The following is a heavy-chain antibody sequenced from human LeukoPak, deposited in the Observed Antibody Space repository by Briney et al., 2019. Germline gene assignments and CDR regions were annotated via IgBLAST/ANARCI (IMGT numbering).Heavy chain of an antibody. Sequence: GGSLRLSCAASGFTFSDYYMSWIRQAPGKGLEWVSYISSSGSTIYYADSVKGRFTISRDNAKNSLYLQMNSLRAEDTAVYYCARDRRYDFWSAPDYWGQGTLVTDSS. CDR3: ARDRRYDFWSAPDY. D-gene: IGHD3-3*01. V-gene: IGHV3-11*01. J-gene: IGHJ4*02. CDR2: ISSSGSTI. CDR1: GFTFSDYY.